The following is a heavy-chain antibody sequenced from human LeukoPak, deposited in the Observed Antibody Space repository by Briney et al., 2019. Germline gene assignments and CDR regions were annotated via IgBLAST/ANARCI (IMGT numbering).Heavy chain of an antibody. J-gene: IGHJ4*02. CDR2: ISRSSSYI. Sequence: PGGSLRLSCAASGFTFSSYSMNWLRQAPGKGLDWVSSISRSSSYIYYADSVKGRFTISRDNAKNSLYLQMNSLRAEDTAVYYCARDPSSEYNWNYPSDYWGQGTLVTVSS. CDR1: GFTFSSYS. D-gene: IGHD1-7*01. CDR3: ARDPSSEYNWNYPSDY. V-gene: IGHV3-21*01.